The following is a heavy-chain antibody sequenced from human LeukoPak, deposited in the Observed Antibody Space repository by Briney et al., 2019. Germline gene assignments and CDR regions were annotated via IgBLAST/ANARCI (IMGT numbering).Heavy chain of an antibody. CDR3: ARDVSPYSSGWYGY. D-gene: IGHD6-19*01. Sequence: PGGSLRLSCAAPGFTFSSYSMNWVRQAPGKGLEWVSSISSSSSYIYYADSVKGRFTISRDNAKNSLYLQMNSLRAEDTAVYYCARDVSPYSSGWYGYWGQGTLVTVSS. J-gene: IGHJ4*02. CDR2: ISSSSSYI. V-gene: IGHV3-21*01. CDR1: GFTFSSYS.